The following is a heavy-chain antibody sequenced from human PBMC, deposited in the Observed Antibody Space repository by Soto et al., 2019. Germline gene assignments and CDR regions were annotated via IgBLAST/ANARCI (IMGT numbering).Heavy chain of an antibody. V-gene: IGHV4-39*03. Sequence: QLQLQESGPGLVKASETLSLTCTVSGGSIRSTTYYWGWIRQPPGKGLEWIGSIYYSGSPYYNPCRKSRVTIFLDMSKNESSLSLISVTLVDAAVYYFGDHSRSNWFDPGGQGTLVTVS. D-gene: IGHD3-16*01. CDR3: GDHSRSNWFDP. J-gene: IGHJ5*02. CDR1: GGSIRSTTYY. CDR2: IYYSGSP.